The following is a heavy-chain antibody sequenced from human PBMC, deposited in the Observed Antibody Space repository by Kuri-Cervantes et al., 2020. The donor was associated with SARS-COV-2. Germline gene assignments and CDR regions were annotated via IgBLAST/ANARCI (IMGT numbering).Heavy chain of an antibody. Sequence: GESLKISCAASGFSFSSYAMSWVRQAPGKGLEWVSAISGSGDNTYYADSVKGRFTISRDNSRNTVYLQMNSLRGEDTALYYCAQDVSQLGRACRYWGQGTLVTVSS. CDR3: AQDVSQLGRACRY. V-gene: IGHV3-23*01. J-gene: IGHJ4*02. CDR2: ISGSGDNT. D-gene: IGHD6-6*01. CDR1: GFSFSSYA.